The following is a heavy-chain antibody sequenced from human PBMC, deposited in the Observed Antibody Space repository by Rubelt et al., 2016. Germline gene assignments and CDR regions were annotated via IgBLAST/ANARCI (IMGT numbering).Heavy chain of an antibody. J-gene: IGHJ4*02. CDR2: IFQTGST. Sequence: QVQLQQWGAGLLRPSETLSLTCAVYGESFSGHYWSWIRQPPGKGLEWIGEIFQTGSTKYKRSVKSRLTLSVDTAKNQCSLKVTLLTAADTAVYFSATRLPTDYWSQGTPVTVSS. CDR1: GESFSGHY. CDR3: ATRLPTDY. V-gene: IGHV4-34*12. D-gene: IGHD2-15*01.